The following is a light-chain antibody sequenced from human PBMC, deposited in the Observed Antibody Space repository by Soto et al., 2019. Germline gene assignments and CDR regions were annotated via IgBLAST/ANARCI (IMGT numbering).Light chain of an antibody. CDR1: SSDVGSYNR. CDR3: SSFTTSSTHV. J-gene: IGLJ1*01. Sequence: QSVLTQPPSVSGSPGQSVAISCTGTSSDVGSYNRVSWYQQPPGTAPKLMIYDVSNRPSGVPDRFSGSKSGNTASLTISGLQAEDEADYYCSSFTTSSTHVFRTGTKVTVL. V-gene: IGLV2-18*02. CDR2: DVS.